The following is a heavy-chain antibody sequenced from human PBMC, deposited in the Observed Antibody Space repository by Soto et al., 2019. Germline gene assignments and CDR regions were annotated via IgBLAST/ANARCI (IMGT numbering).Heavy chain of an antibody. CDR3: AKDFSGIVVVPAATDAFDI. D-gene: IGHD2-2*01. J-gene: IGHJ3*02. Sequence: GGSLRLSCAASGFTFSSYAMSWVRQAPGKGLEWVSAISGSGGSTYYADSVKGRSTISRDNSKNTLYLQMNSLRAEDTAVYYCAKDFSGIVVVPAATDAFDIWGQGTMVTVSS. V-gene: IGHV3-23*01. CDR1: GFTFSSYA. CDR2: ISGSGGST.